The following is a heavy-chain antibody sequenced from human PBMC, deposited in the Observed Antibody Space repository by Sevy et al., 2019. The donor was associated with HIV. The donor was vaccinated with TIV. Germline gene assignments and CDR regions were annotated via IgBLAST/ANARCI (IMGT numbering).Heavy chain of an antibody. D-gene: IGHD6-19*01. V-gene: IGHV4-4*07. Sequence: SETLSLTCTVSGGSISSYYWSWIRQPAGKGLEWIGRIYTSGSTNYNPSLKSRVTMSVDTSKNQFSLMLSSVTAADTAVYYCARVDPVAGTFDYWGQGTLVTVSS. CDR3: ARVDPVAGTFDY. J-gene: IGHJ4*02. CDR1: GGSISSYY. CDR2: IYTSGST.